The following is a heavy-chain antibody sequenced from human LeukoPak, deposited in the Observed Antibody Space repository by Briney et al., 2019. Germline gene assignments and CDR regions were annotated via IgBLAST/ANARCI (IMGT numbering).Heavy chain of an antibody. D-gene: IGHD3-10*01. CDR1: GYTFTSYY. CDR2: INPNSGVT. CDR3: ARDLSGDHFDY. V-gene: IGHV1-2*02. J-gene: IGHJ4*02. Sequence: GASVKVSCKASGYTFTSYYMHWVRQAPGQGLEWMGWINPNSGVTNYAQKFQGRVTMTRDTSISTAYMELSRLRSDDTAVYYCARDLSGDHFDYWGQGTLVTVSS.